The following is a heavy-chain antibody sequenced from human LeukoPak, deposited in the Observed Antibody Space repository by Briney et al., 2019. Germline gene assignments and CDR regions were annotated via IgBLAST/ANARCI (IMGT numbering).Heavy chain of an antibody. CDR3: VRDHYGMDV. J-gene: IGHJ6*02. Sequence: GGSLRLSCAASGFTVSRYDMHWVRQATGKGLEWVSSFGIVGDTYYPGSVKGRFTMSRENASNTVHLQMNSLRDGNTAVYYCVRDHYGMDVWGQGTTVTVSS. CDR1: GFTVSRYD. V-gene: IGHV3-13*01. D-gene: IGHD3-10*01. CDR2: FGIVGDT.